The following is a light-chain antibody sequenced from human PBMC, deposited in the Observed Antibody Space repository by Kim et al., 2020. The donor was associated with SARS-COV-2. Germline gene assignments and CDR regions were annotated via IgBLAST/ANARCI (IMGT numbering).Light chain of an antibody. V-gene: IGKV3-15*01. Sequence: EIVMTQSPVTLSVSPGERATLSCRASQSINSNLAWYQQKPGQSPRLLIYGASTRATGIPDRFSGNGSGTEFTLTISSLKSEDFALYYCQQCSSWPRYTFGQGTKLEI. CDR1: QSINSN. J-gene: IGKJ2*01. CDR2: GAS. CDR3: QQCSSWPRYT.